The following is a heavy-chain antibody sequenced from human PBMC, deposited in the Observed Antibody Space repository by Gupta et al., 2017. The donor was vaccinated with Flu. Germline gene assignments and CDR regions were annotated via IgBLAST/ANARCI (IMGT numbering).Heavy chain of an antibody. CDR2: INHSGST. V-gene: IGHV4-34*01. Sequence: QVQLQQWGAGLLKPPETLSLTCAVYGGSFSGYYWSWIRQPPGKGLEWIGEINHSGSTTYNSSLKSRVSISVDTSKNQFSLKLSSVTAADTAVYYCARSAEADDYGAFSAFDIWGQGTMVTVSS. D-gene: IGHD4-17*01. CDR3: ARSAEADDYGAFSAFDI. CDR1: GGSFSGYY. J-gene: IGHJ3*02.